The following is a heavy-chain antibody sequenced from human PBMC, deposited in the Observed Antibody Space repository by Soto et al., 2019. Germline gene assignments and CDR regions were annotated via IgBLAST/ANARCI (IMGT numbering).Heavy chain of an antibody. CDR2: IYPGDSDT. CDR3: ARQGSSGYYYYGMDV. Sequence: RGESLKISCKGSGYRFSSYWIAWVRQMPGKGLEWMGIIYPGDSDTRYSPSFQGQVTMSADKSTSTAYLQWSSLRASDTAIYYCARQGSSGYYYYGMDVWGQGTTVTVSS. J-gene: IGHJ6*02. V-gene: IGHV5-51*01. D-gene: IGHD6-6*01. CDR1: GYRFSSYW.